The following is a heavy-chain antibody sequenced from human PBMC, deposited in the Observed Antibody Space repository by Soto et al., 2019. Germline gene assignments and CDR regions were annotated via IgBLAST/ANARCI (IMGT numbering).Heavy chain of an antibody. Sequence: SETLSLTCTVSGGSISSSSCYWGWIRQPPGKGLEWIGSIYCSGSTYYNPSLKSRVTISVDTSKNQFSLKLSSVTAADTAVYYCARLGSGYDFIFDYWGQGTLVTVSS. D-gene: IGHD5-12*01. CDR2: IYCSGST. CDR1: GGSISSSSCY. V-gene: IGHV4-39*01. CDR3: ARLGSGYDFIFDY. J-gene: IGHJ4*02.